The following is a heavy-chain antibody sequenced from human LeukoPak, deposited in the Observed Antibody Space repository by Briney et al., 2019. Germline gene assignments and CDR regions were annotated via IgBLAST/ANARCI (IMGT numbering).Heavy chain of an antibody. Sequence: SETLSLTCAVNGASFSGYYWSWIRQPPGKGLEWIGETNQRGETSDNPSLKSRVTISLDTSKNQFSLKLSSVTAADTSVYFCARDGYNFGSFDYWGQGILVTVSS. V-gene: IGHV4-34*01. CDR1: GASFSGYY. CDR2: TNQRGET. D-gene: IGHD5-24*01. J-gene: IGHJ4*02. CDR3: ARDGYNFGSFDY.